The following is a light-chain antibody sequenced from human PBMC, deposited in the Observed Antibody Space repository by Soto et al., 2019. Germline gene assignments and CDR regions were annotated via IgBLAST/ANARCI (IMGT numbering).Light chain of an antibody. CDR3: QQSFSSPPKYT. CDR1: QSISSF. Sequence: DIQMTQSPSSLSASIGDRVTITCRASQSISSFLNWYQQKPGKPPKLLIYAASSLESGVPSRFSGSGSGTDFTLTISSLQPEDFVSYYCQQSFSSPPKYTFGQGTKLEIK. J-gene: IGKJ2*01. V-gene: IGKV1-39*01. CDR2: AAS.